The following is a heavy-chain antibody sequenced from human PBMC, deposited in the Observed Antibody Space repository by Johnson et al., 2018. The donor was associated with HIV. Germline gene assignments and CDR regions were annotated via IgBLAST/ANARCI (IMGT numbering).Heavy chain of an antibody. CDR2: IRYDGSNK. V-gene: IGHV3-30*02. CDR3: SRDFPSPLDAFEI. J-gene: IGHJ3*02. CDR1: GFTFSSYG. Sequence: QEQLVESGGGVVQPGGSLRLSCAASGFTFSSYGMHWVRQAPGKGLEWVAFIRYDGSNKYYADSVKGRFTISRDNSKNTLYLQMNSLRAEDTAVYYCSRDFPSPLDAFEIWGQGTMVTVSS.